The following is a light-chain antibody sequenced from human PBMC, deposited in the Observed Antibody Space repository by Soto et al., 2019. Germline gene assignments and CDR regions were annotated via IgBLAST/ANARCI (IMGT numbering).Light chain of an antibody. CDR1: QSVSSN. Sequence: EIVMTQSPATLSVSPGERATLSCRASQSVSSNLAWYQQKPGQAPRLLIYGASTRATDIPARFSGSGSGTEFTLTISSMQSEAFAVYYCQQYNNWPHALTFGGGTKVEIK. CDR2: GAS. V-gene: IGKV3-15*01. CDR3: QQYNNWPHALT. J-gene: IGKJ4*01.